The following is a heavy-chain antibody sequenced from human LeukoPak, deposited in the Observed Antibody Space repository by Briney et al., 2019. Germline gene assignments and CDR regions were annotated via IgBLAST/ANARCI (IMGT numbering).Heavy chain of an antibody. J-gene: IGHJ6*03. CDR3: ARGLGSIAAAGTYYYYYYMDV. Sequence: ASVKVSCKASGYTFTSYDINWVLQATGQGLEWMGWMNPNSGNTGYAQKFQGRVTMTRNTSISTAYMELSSLRSEDTAVYYCARGLGSIAAAGTYYYYYYMDVWGKGTTVTVSS. V-gene: IGHV1-8*01. D-gene: IGHD6-13*01. CDR1: GYTFTSYD. CDR2: MNPNSGNT.